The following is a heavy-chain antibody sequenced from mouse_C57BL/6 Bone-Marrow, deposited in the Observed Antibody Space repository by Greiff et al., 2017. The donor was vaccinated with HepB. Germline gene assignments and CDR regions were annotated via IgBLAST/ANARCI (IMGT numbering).Heavy chain of an antibody. J-gene: IGHJ3*01. D-gene: IGHD4-1*01. CDR3: TRSDWDPWFAY. Sequence: EVQLQQSGTVLARPGASVKMFCKTSGYTFTSYWMHWVKQRPGQGLEWIGAIYPGNSDTSYKQKFKGKAKLTAVTSASTAYMELSSLTNEDSAVYYCTRSDWDPWFAYWGQGTLVTVSA. V-gene: IGHV1-5*01. CDR2: IYPGNSDT. CDR1: GYTFTSYW.